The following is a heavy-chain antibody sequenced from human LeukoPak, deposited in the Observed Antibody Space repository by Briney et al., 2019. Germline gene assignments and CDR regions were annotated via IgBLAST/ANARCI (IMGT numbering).Heavy chain of an antibody. J-gene: IGHJ6*03. D-gene: IGHD1-1*01. CDR1: GYTFTDYA. CDR3: ARGRGTPGTSRDFYFYYYMDV. Sequence: ASVKVSCKASGYTFTDYAMHWVRQAPGQRPEWMGWINIGNGNTRNSKEFQGRITITRDTSASTVYMELSSLTSDDRAVYYCARGRGTPGTSRDFYFYYYMDVWGTGTTVTVSS. CDR2: INIGNGNT. V-gene: IGHV1-3*03.